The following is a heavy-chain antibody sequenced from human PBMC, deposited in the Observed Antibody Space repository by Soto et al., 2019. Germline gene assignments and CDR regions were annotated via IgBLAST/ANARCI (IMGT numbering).Heavy chain of an antibody. V-gene: IGHV1-69*12. D-gene: IGHD3-22*01. J-gene: IGHJ1*01. CDR3: ASYYDTEYFQH. CDR2: IIPIFGTA. CDR1: GGTFSSYA. Sequence: QVQLVQSGAEVKKPGSSVKVSCKASGGTFSSYAISWVRQAPGQGLEWMGGIIPIFGTANYAQKFQGRVTITADESTRTAYMGLSSLKSDDTAVYYCASYYDTEYFQHWGQGTLVTVSS.